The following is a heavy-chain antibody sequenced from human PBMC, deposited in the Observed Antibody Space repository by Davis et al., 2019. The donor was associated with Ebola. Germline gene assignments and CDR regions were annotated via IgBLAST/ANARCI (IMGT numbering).Heavy chain of an antibody. CDR3: AKVHPPTTVTTGWFDP. CDR2: ISVRSIT. D-gene: IGHD4-17*01. CDR1: GFIFSSYA. Sequence: GESLISCAASGFIFSSYAMSWVRQAPGKGLEWVSSISVRSITYHADSVKGRFTISRDNSKNTLYLQMNSLRAEDTAVYYCAKVHPPTTVTTGWFDPWGQGTLVTVSS. J-gene: IGHJ5*02. V-gene: IGHV3-23*01.